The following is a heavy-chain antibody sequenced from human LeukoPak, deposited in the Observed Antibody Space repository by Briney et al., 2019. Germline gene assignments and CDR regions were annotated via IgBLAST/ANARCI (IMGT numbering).Heavy chain of an antibody. D-gene: IGHD3-16*01. CDR2: IRGKGYSDPP. CDR1: GFTFSDSA. Sequence: GGSLKLSCAASGFTFSDSAIHWVRQASGKGLEWVGRIRGKGYSDPPAYAASVKGRFTFSRDDSKSTAYLQMNSLKAEDTALYYCTVPQSGGNWFDPWGPGTLVTVSS. V-gene: IGHV3-73*01. J-gene: IGHJ5*02. CDR3: TVPQSGGNWFDP.